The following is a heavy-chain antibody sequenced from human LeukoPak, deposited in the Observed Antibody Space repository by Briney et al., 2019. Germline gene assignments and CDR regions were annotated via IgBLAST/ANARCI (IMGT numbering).Heavy chain of an antibody. D-gene: IGHD5-18*01. Sequence: SETLSLTCAVYGGSFSGYYWSWIRQPPGKGLEWIGEINHSGSTSYNPSLKSRVTISVDTSKNQFSLKLSSVTAADTAVYYCAGVSIQLLLVNWFDPWGQGTLVTVSS. CDR3: AGVSIQLLLVNWFDP. CDR1: GGSFSGYY. V-gene: IGHV4-34*01. J-gene: IGHJ5*02. CDR2: INHSGST.